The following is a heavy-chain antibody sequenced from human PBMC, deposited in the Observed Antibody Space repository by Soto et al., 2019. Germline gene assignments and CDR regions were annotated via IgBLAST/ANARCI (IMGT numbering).Heavy chain of an antibody. Sequence: TSETLSLTCTVSGGSISSSSYYWGWIRQPPGKGLEWIGSIYYSGSTYYNPSLKSRVTISVDTSKNQFSLKLSSVTAADTAVYYCARQPTYYYDSSGYYPLDYWGQGTLVTVSS. CDR2: IYYSGST. D-gene: IGHD3-22*01. V-gene: IGHV4-39*01. CDR3: ARQPTYYYDSSGYYPLDY. CDR1: GGSISSSSYY. J-gene: IGHJ4*02.